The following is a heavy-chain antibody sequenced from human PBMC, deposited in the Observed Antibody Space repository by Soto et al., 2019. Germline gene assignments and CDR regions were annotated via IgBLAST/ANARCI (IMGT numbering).Heavy chain of an antibody. Sequence: SETLSLTCSVSGYLISSGYYWGWVRQTPGKGLECLGSIEYSGRTYKNPSLKSRVSASVDLSKNQFSLNLRSVTAADTAVYFSAMYPRSGQDPYSFYYWGRRTLV. V-gene: IGHV4-38-2*01. CDR1: GYLISSGYY. CDR3: AMYPRSGQDPYSFYY. J-gene: IGHJ4*02. D-gene: IGHD2-15*01. CDR2: IEYSGRT.